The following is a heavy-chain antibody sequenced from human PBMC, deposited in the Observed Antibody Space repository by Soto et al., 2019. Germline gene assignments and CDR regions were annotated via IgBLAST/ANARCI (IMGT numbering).Heavy chain of an antibody. Sequence: QVHLVQSGAEVKKPGASVKVSCKGSGYTFTSYGITWVRQDPGQGLAWMGWISAHNGNTNYAQKLQGRATVTRDTSTSTAYMELRSLRSDATAASSCARGRYGDYWGQGALVTVSS. CDR3: ARGRYGDY. CDR2: ISAHNGNT. D-gene: IGHD1-1*01. J-gene: IGHJ4*02. V-gene: IGHV1-18*01. CDR1: GYTFTSYG.